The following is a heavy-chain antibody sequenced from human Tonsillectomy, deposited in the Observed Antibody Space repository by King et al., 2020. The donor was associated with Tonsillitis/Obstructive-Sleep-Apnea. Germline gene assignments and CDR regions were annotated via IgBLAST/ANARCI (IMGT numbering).Heavy chain of an antibody. Sequence: TLKESGPTLVKPTQTLTLTCTFSGFSLTTSGVGVAWIRQPPGKALEWLALIYWDDDKRYSPSLNNRLTITKDTSKNQVVLTMTNMDTVDTATYFCAHRRGDSSGSYYREDYFDYWGQGTLVTVSS. CDR1: GFSLTTSGVG. J-gene: IGHJ4*02. D-gene: IGHD3-10*01. CDR3: AHRRGDSSGSYYREDYFDY. V-gene: IGHV2-5*02. CDR2: IYWDDDK.